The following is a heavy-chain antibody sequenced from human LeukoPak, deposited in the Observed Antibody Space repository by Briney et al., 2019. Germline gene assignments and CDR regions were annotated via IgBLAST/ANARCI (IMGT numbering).Heavy chain of an antibody. CDR3: ARDWPNFGVVGDAFDI. V-gene: IGHV4-30-2*01. Sequence: SQTLSLTCTVSGGSISSGGYSWSWIRQPPGKGLEWIGYIYHSGSTYYNPSLKSRVTISVDRSKNQFSLRLTSVTAADTAVYYCARDWPNFGVVGDAFDIWGQGTMVTVSS. J-gene: IGHJ3*02. D-gene: IGHD3-3*01. CDR2: IYHSGST. CDR1: GGSISSGGYS.